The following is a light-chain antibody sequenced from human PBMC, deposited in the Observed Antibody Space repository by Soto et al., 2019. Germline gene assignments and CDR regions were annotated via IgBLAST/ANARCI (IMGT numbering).Light chain of an antibody. J-gene: IGKJ1*01. CDR3: QQYGSSQS. V-gene: IGKV3-20*01. CDR2: GAS. Sequence: EIVLTQSPGTLSLSPGERATLSCRASQTVSSNYLAWYQQKPGQAPRLLIYGASSRATGIPDRFSGSGSGTDFTLTISRLEPEDFVVYYCQQYGSSQSLGQGTKVEIK. CDR1: QTVSSNY.